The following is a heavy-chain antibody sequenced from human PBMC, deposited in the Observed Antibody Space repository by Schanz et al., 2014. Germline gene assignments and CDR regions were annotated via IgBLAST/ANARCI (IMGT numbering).Heavy chain of an antibody. J-gene: IGHJ6*02. CDR3: ARRVPYSFGLDV. V-gene: IGHV3-23*04. CDR1: GFTFSSYV. Sequence: EVQVVESGGGFVQPGGSLRLSCAASGFTFSSYVMNWVRQAPGRGLEWVSFISASGDSTSYADSVKGRFTISRDNSKTTMYLQMNSLRDEDTAMYYYARRVPYSFGLDVWGQGATVTVSS. CDR2: ISASGDST. D-gene: IGHD1-1*01.